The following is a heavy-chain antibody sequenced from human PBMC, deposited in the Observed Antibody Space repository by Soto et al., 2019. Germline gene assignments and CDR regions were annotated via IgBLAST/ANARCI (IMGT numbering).Heavy chain of an antibody. CDR2: ISSSSSYI. CDR3: ARLITTSSIYYYYYMDV. V-gene: IGHV3-21*01. J-gene: IGHJ6*03. D-gene: IGHD4-4*01. Sequence: GGSLRLSCAASGFTFSSYSMNWVHQAPGKGLEWASSISSSSSYIYYADSVKGRFTISRDNAKNSLYLQMNGLRAEDTAVYYCARLITTSSIYYYYYMDVWGKGTTVTVSS. CDR1: GFTFSSYS.